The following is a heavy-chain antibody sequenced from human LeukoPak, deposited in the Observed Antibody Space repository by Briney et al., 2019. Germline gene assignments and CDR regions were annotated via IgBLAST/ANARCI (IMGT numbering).Heavy chain of an antibody. D-gene: IGHD4-17*01. V-gene: IGHV3-74*01. J-gene: IGHJ4*02. CDR3: ARDLPTDYFDY. CDR1: GFTFSSYW. CDR2: INTDGSST. Sequence: PGGSLRLSCAASGFTFSSYWMHCVRQAPGKGLVWVSRINTDGSSTSYADSVKGRFTISRDNAKNTLYLQMNSLRAEDTAVYYCARDLPTDYFDYWGQGTLVTVSP.